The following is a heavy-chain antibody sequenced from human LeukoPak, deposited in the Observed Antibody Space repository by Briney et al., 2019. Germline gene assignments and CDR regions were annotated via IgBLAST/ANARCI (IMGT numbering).Heavy chain of an antibody. CDR1: GYTFTGYY. CDR3: ARGVGVVPAAVDY. Sequence: GASVKVSCKASGYTFTGYYMHWVRQAPGQGLEWMGRINPNSGGTNYAQKFQGRVTMTRDTSISTAYMELRSLRSDDTAVYYCARGVGVVPAAVDYWGQGTLVTVSS. D-gene: IGHD2-2*01. V-gene: IGHV1-2*06. CDR2: INPNSGGT. J-gene: IGHJ4*02.